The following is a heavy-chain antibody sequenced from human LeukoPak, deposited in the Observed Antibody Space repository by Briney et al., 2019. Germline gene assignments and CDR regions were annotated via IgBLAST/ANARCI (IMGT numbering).Heavy chain of an antibody. D-gene: IGHD3-10*01. V-gene: IGHV4-4*09. CDR3: ARESSGSYYNPQGYMDV. J-gene: IGHJ6*03. Sequence: GSLRLSCVVSGISLSNYAMTWVRQAPGKGLEWIGYIYTSGSTNYNPSLKSRVTMSVDTSKNQFSLNLSSVTAADTAVYYCARESSGSYYNPQGYMDVWGKGTTVTVSS. CDR1: GISLSNYA. CDR2: IYTSGST.